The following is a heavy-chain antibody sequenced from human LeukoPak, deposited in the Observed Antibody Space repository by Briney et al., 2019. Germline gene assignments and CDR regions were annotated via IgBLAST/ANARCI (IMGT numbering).Heavy chain of an antibody. Sequence: SETLSLTCSVSGGSISDTDHYWGWIRQPPGKGLEWIASIDYRGKIYQKPTLKSRVTISMDTSKSHFSLQLSSVTAADTAVYYCASSSQEYYGILTGFHDWGQGTLVVVSS. V-gene: IGHV4-39*07. D-gene: IGHD3-9*01. CDR1: GGSISDTDHY. CDR2: IDYRGKI. J-gene: IGHJ1*01. CDR3: ASSSQEYYGILTGFHD.